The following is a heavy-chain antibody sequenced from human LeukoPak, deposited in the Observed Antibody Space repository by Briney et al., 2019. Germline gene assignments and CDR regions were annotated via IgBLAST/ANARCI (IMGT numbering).Heavy chain of an antibody. Sequence: ASVKVSCKASGDTFSSSHIHWVRQAPGQGLEWMGLINPSGGTSYSNTIQGRVTLTRDTFTSTLYMELNSLRSEDTAVYYCAREPTAGSCYFDYWGQGTLVTVSS. CDR3: AREPTAGSCYFDY. CDR2: INPSGGT. CDR1: GDTFSSSH. D-gene: IGHD3-10*01. V-gene: IGHV1-46*01. J-gene: IGHJ4*02.